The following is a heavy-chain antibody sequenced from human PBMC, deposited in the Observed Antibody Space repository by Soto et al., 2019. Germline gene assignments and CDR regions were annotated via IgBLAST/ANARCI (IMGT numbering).Heavy chain of an antibody. Sequence: SETLSLTCAVSGGSISSSNWWSWVRQPPGKGLEWIGEIYHSGSTNYNPSLKSRVTISVDTSKNQFSLKLSSVTAADTAVYYCTRHAIIPKLQYGMDVWGQGITVTVSS. D-gene: IGHD2-15*01. CDR2: IYHSGST. V-gene: IGHV4-4*02. CDR1: GGSISSSNW. J-gene: IGHJ6*02. CDR3: TRHAIIPKLQYGMDV.